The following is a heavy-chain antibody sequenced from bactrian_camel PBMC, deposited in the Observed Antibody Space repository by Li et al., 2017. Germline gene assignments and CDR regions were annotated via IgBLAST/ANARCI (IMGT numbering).Heavy chain of an antibody. D-gene: IGHD6*01. J-gene: IGHJ4*01. CDR3: AEGRGSRGEHCYSLNY. CDR1: GFSGRKVS. Sequence: HVQLVESGGGPVQPGGSTRLSCVASGFSGRKVSMAWFRQAPGKEREGVATVSTLTGLTVYADSEKGRFTISHDIVKNTLTLQMNNLQPEDAAMYYCAEGRGSRGEHCYSLNYWGQGTQVTVS. V-gene: IGHV3S1*01. CDR2: VSTLTGLT.